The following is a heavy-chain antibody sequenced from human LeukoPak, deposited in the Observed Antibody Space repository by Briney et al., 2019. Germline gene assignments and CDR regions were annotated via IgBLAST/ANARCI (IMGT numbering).Heavy chain of an antibody. Sequence: GGSLRLSCAASGFSFSTYWMSWVRQAPGKGLEWVSIIYSGGSTFYADSVKGRFTISRDNSKNTLYLQMNSLRAEDTAVYYCARGGSYLSAFDIWGQGTMVTVSS. CDR1: GFSFSTYW. V-gene: IGHV3-53*01. CDR3: ARGGSYLSAFDI. CDR2: IYSGGST. J-gene: IGHJ3*02. D-gene: IGHD1-26*01.